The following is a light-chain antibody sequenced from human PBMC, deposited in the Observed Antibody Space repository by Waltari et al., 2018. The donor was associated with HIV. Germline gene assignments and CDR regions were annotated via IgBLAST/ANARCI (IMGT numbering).Light chain of an antibody. V-gene: IGLV6-57*01. CDR2: EDN. CDR3: QSYDSSNRGV. Sequence: NFMLTPPHSVSESAGKTVTSSCTRSGGSIASNYVEWYQQPPGSSPTTVIYEDNQRPSGVPDRFSGSIDSSSNSASLTISGLKTEDEADYYCQSYDSSNRGVFGGGTKLTVL. CDR1: GGSIASNY. J-gene: IGLJ3*02.